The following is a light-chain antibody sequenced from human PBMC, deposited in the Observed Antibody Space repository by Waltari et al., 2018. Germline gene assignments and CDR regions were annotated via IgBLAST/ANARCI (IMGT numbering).Light chain of an antibody. CDR3: SSYRSSDNPVV. V-gene: IGLV2-14*03. Sequence: QSALTQPASVSGSPGQSITISSLGASGDIVVSWYQQHPGKAPKIMISDVSNRPSGVSDRFSGSKSGNTASLTISGLQAEDEAVYYCSSYRSSDNPVVFGGGTKLTVL. CDR1: SGDIVV. CDR2: DVS. J-gene: IGLJ2*01.